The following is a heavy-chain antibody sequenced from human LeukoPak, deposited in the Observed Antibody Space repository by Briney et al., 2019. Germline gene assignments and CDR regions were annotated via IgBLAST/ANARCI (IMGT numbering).Heavy chain of an antibody. Sequence: SETLSLTCAVYGGSFSGYCWSWIRQPPGKGLEWIREINHSGSTNDNPSLKSRVTISVDTSKNQFSLKLSSVTAADTAVYYCARGPSSRRDLRYCSSTSCSDAFDIWGQGTMVTVSS. CDR1: GGSFSGYC. V-gene: IGHV4-34*01. D-gene: IGHD2-2*01. CDR3: ARGPSSRRDLRYCSSTSCSDAFDI. CDR2: INHSGST. J-gene: IGHJ3*02.